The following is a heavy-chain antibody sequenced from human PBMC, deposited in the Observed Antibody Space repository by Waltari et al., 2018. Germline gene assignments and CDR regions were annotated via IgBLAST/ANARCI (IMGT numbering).Heavy chain of an antibody. CDR3: ARHVGRPTPYYFDY. D-gene: IGHD3-10*01. CDR1: GGSISSNTYY. Sequence: QLQLQESGPGLVKPLETLSLSCAVSGGSISSNTYYWGWIRQPPGKGLEWIGNIYYTGSTFYNTSLKSRVTISVDTSKNQFSLKLRSVTAADTAVYYCARHVGRPTPYYFDYWGQGTLVTVSS. J-gene: IGHJ4*02. V-gene: IGHV4-39*01. CDR2: IYYTGST.